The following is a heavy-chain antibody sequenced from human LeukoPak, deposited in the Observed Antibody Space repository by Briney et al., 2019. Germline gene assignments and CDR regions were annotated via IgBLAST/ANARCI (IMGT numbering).Heavy chain of an antibody. Sequence: PGASVKVSCKASGYTFTSYGISWVRQAPGQGLEWMGRISAYNGNTNYAQNPQGRVTMTTDTSTTTAYMELRSLRSDDTAVYYCARDAVIAAAGTTGPNWFDPWGQGTLVTVSS. V-gene: IGHV1-18*01. D-gene: IGHD6-13*01. CDR2: ISAYNGNT. CDR1: GYTFTSYG. CDR3: ARDAVIAAAGTTGPNWFDP. J-gene: IGHJ5*02.